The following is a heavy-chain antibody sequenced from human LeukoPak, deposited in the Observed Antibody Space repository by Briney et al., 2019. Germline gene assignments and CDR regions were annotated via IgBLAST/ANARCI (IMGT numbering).Heavy chain of an antibody. J-gene: IGHJ4*02. V-gene: IGHV4-34*01. CDR2: INHSGST. D-gene: IGHD3-3*01. CDR1: GGSFSGYY. Sequence: SETLSLTCAVYGGSFSGYYWSWIRQPPGKGLEWIGEINHSGSTNYNPSLKSRVTISVDTSKNQFSLKLSSVTAADTAVYYCARGRLYDFWGGYHYWGQGTLVTVSS. CDR3: ARGRLYDFWGGYHY.